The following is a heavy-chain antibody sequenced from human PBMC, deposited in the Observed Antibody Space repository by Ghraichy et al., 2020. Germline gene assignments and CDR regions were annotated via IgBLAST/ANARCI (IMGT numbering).Heavy chain of an antibody. CDR2: IYYSGST. D-gene: IGHD3-9*01. V-gene: IGHV4-39*01. CDR1: GGSISSSSYY. Sequence: SETLSLTCTVSGGSISSSSYYWGWIRQPPGKGLEWIGSIYYSGSTYYNPSLKSRVTISVDTSKNQFSLKLSSVTAADTAVYYCASSTLRYFDWLLYFDYWGQGTLVTVSS. J-gene: IGHJ4*02. CDR3: ASSTLRYFDWLLYFDY.